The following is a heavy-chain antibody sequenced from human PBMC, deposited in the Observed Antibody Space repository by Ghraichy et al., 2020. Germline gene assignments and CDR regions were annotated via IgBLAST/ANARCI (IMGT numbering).Heavy chain of an antibody. CDR2: ISYDGSNK. CDR3: AKIPAPYYYDSSGYYMEGAY. J-gene: IGHJ4*02. D-gene: IGHD3-22*01. CDR1: GFTFSSYG. Sequence: GGSLRLSCAASGFTFSSYGMHWVRQAPGKGLEWVAVISYDGSNKYYADSVKGRFTISRDNSKNTLYLQMNSLRAEDTAVYYCAKIPAPYYYDSSGYYMEGAYWGQGTLVTVSS. V-gene: IGHV3-30*18.